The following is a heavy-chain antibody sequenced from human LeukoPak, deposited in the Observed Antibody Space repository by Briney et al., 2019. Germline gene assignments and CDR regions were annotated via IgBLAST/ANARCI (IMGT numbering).Heavy chain of an antibody. Sequence: GGSLRLSCAASGFTFSSYAMHWVRQAPGKGLEWVAVISYDGSNKYYADSVKGRFTISRDNSKNTLYLQMNSLRAEDTAVYYCAKASPDGMDVWGQGTTVTVSS. CDR2: ISYDGSNK. CDR1: GFTFSSYA. V-gene: IGHV3-30-3*01. CDR3: AKASPDGMDV. J-gene: IGHJ6*02.